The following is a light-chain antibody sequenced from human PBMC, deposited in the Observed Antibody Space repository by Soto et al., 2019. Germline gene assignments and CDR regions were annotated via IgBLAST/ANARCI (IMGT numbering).Light chain of an antibody. CDR1: QSVSSSY. V-gene: IGKV3-20*01. CDR3: QQYGSSPPIT. J-gene: IGKJ5*01. Sequence: EIVLTQSPGTLSLSPGERATLSCRASQSVSSSYLAWYLQKPGQAPRLLIYGASSRASGTPDRFSGSGSGTDFTLTISSLEPEDFAVYYCQQYGSSPPITFGQGTRLEIK. CDR2: GAS.